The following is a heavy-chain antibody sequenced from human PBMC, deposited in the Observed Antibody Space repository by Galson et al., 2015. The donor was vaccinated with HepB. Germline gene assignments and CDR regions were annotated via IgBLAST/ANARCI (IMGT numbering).Heavy chain of an antibody. CDR1: GDTLTGYY. D-gene: IGHD2-15*01. Sequence: SVKVSCKASGDTLTGYYMHWMRQDPGQGLEWIGGINPNSGRTKYVQKFQDRVTVTRDTPTKTVYMELTRLTSDDTAVYYCAAEHCSGASGDSCLKAFAYWGQGTLGTVSS. CDR3: AAEHCSGASGDSCLKAFAY. CDR2: INPNSGRT. V-gene: IGHV1-2*02. J-gene: IGHJ4*02.